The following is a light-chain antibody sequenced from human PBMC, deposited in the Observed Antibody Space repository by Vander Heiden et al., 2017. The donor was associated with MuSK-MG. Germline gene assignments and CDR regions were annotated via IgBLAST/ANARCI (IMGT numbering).Light chain of an antibody. CDR3: QQYYSTPPFP. J-gene: IGKJ3*01. CDR2: WAS. CDR1: QSVLYSSNNKNY. Sequence: DIVMTQSPDSLAVSLGERATINCKSSQSVLYSSNNKNYLACNQQKPGQPPKLLINWASTRKPGFPDRFSAGGSGTDFTLTSSSLRAEDVAVYYCQQYYSTPPFPFGPGTKVDI. V-gene: IGKV4-1*01.